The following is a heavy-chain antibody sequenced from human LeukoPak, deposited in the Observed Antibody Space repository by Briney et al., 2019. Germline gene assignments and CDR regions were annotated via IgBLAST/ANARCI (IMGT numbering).Heavy chain of an antibody. V-gene: IGHV1-18*01. D-gene: IGHD3-10*01. CDR3: ARDEEITMVRGVIYGMDV. Sequence: ASVKVSCKASGYTFTSYGISWVRQAPGQGLEWMGWISAYNGNTNYAQKLQGRVTMTTDTSTSTAYMELRSLRSDDTAVYYCARDEEITMVRGVIYGMDVWGQGTTVTVSS. CDR1: GYTFTSYG. CDR2: ISAYNGNT. J-gene: IGHJ6*02.